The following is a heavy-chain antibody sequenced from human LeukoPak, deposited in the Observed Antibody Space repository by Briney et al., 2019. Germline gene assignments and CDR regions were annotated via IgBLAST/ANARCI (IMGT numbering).Heavy chain of an antibody. J-gene: IGHJ6*02. CDR2: ISSSSSYI. CDR3: ARDCPPDCSSTSCYCMDV. CDR1: GFTFSSYS. Sequence: GGSLRLSCAASGFTFSSYSMNWVRQAPGKGLEWVSSISSSSSYIYYADSVKGRFTISRDNAKNSLYLQMNSLRAEDTAVYYCARDCPPDCSSTSCYCMDVWGQGTTVTVSS. V-gene: IGHV3-21*01. D-gene: IGHD2-2*01.